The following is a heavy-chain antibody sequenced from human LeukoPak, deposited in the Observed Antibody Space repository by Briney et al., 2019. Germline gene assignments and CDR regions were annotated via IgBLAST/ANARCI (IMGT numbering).Heavy chain of an antibody. Sequence: KPSETLSLTCAVYGGSFSDYYWSWMRQSPGKGLEWIGEINHSRGTNYNPSLKSRVTISVDTSTNQFSLKLSSVTAADTALYYCARVSHSLIVVVWGQGTLVTVSS. V-gene: IGHV4-34*01. D-gene: IGHD3-22*01. J-gene: IGHJ4*02. CDR2: INHSRGT. CDR3: ARVSHSLIVVV. CDR1: GGSFSDYY.